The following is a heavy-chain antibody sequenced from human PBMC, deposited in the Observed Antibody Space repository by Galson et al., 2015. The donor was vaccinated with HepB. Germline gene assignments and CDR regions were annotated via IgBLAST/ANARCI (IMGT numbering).Heavy chain of an antibody. CDR1: GFSFSGYA. CDR3: ARVGLGNNLADIDY. CDR2: ISHDRSNQ. D-gene: IGHD1-26*01. Sequence: SLRLSCAASGFSFSGYAMHWVRQAPGMGLEWLAFISHDRSNQNYADSVKGRFTISRDNSKNTLYLQMNGLRAEDTAVYHCARVGLGNNLADIDYWGQGTLVTVSS. J-gene: IGHJ4*02. V-gene: IGHV3-30-3*01.